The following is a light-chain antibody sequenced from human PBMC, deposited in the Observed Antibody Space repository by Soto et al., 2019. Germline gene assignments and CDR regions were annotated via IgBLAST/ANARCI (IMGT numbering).Light chain of an antibody. J-gene: IGLJ1*01. CDR3: SSYAGNYVYV. CDR1: SSDVGAYNY. Sequence: QSALTQPRSVSGSPGQSVTISCTGTSSDVGAYNYVSWYQRHAGKGPKLIIHDVSARPSGVPDRFSASKSDNTASLTISGLQTEDEADYYCSSYAGNYVYVFGSGTKVTVL. CDR2: DVS. V-gene: IGLV2-11*01.